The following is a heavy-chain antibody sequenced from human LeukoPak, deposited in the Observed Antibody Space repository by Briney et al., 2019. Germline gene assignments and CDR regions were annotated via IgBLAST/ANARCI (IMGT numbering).Heavy chain of an antibody. CDR1: GGSISSSSYY. Sequence: SETLSLTCTVSGGSISSSSYYWGWIRQPPGKGLEWIGSIYYSGSTYYNPSLKSRVTIPVDTSKNQFSLKLSSVTAADTAVYYCARTIMITFGGVIAYYMDVWGKGTTVTVSS. D-gene: IGHD3-16*02. CDR3: ARTIMITFGGVIAYYMDV. V-gene: IGHV4-39*01. CDR2: IYYSGST. J-gene: IGHJ6*03.